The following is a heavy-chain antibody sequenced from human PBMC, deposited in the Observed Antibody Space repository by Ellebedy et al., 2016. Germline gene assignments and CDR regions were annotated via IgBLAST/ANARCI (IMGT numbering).Heavy chain of an antibody. V-gene: IGHV3-21*01. D-gene: IGHD1-1*01. CDR3: ARDAPHGTTGTTGAFDI. CDR2: ISSSSSYI. Sequence: WVRQAPGKGLEWVSSISSSSSYIYYADSVKGRFTISRDNAKNSLYLQMNSLRAEDTAVYYCARDAPHGTTGTTGAFDIWGQGTMVTVSS. J-gene: IGHJ3*02.